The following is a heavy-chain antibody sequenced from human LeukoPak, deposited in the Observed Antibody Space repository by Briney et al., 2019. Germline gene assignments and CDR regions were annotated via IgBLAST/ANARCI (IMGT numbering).Heavy chain of an antibody. CDR3: AKDKY. CDR1: KFTFSSYW. CDR2: IKQDGSVQ. D-gene: IGHD2/OR15-2a*01. Sequence: GGSLRLSCAASKFTFSSYWMSWVRQAPGKGLEWVANIKQDGSVQFYMDSLKGRFSVSRDNAKNSLYLQMNSLRPEDTALYYCAKDKYWGQGTLVTVSS. V-gene: IGHV3-7*03. J-gene: IGHJ1*01.